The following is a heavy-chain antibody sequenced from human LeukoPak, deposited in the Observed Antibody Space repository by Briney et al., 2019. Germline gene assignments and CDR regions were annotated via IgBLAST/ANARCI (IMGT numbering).Heavy chain of an antibody. Sequence: ASVKVSCKASGYTFTSYDINWVRQAPGQGLEWMGWMNPNSGNTGYAQKFQGRVTMTRNTSISTAYMELSSLRSEDTAVYYCARRLAALTYYYYMDVWGKGTTVTVSS. J-gene: IGHJ6*03. CDR1: GYTFTSYD. V-gene: IGHV1-8*01. CDR2: MNPNSGNT. D-gene: IGHD6-6*01. CDR3: ARRLAALTYYYYMDV.